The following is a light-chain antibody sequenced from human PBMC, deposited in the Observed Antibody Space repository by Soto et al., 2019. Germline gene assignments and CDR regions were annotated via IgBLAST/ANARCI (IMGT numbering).Light chain of an antibody. CDR3: QQYNSYWWT. J-gene: IGKJ1*01. CDR2: DAS. V-gene: IGKV1-5*01. CDR1: QSISSW. Sequence: DIQMTQSPSTLSASVRDRVTITCRASQSISSWLAWYQQKPGKAPKLLIYDASSLESGVPSRFSGSGSGTEFTLTISSLQPGDFATYYCQQYNSYWWTFGQGTKVEIK.